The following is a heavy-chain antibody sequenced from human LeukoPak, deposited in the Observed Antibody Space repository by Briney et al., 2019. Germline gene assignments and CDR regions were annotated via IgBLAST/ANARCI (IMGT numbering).Heavy chain of an antibody. CDR3: ARQDYYDSRRSRGDFDY. CDR2: IYYSGGT. J-gene: IGHJ4*02. V-gene: IGHV4-39*01. D-gene: IGHD3-22*01. Sequence: SETLSLTCTVSGGSISSDTYYWGWIRQPPGKGLEWIGSIYYSGGTYYNPSLKSRVTISVDTSKNHFSLELSSVTAAVTAVYYCARQDYYDSRRSRGDFDYWGQGVLVTVSS. CDR1: GGSISSDTYY.